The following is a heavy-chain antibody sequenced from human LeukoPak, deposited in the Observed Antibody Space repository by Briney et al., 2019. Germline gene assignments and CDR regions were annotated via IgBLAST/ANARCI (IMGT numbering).Heavy chain of an antibody. D-gene: IGHD6-13*01. CDR2: INHSGST. V-gene: IGHV4-34*01. CDR3: ARLVAAGTGYFDH. J-gene: IGHJ4*02. CDR1: GGSFSGYY. Sequence: PSETLSLTCAVYGGSFSGYYWSWIRQPPGKGLEWIGEINHSGSTNYNPSLKSRVTISVDASKNQFSLKLSSVTAADTGVYYCARLVAAGTGYFDHWGQGTLVAVSS.